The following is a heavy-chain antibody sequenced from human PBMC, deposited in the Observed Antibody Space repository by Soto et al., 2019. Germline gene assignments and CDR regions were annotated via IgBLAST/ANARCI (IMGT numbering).Heavy chain of an antibody. CDR1: GFTVSSNY. D-gene: IGHD6-19*01. J-gene: IGHJ4*02. Sequence: EVQLVESGGGLVQPGGSLRLSCAASGFTVSSNYMSWVRQAPGKGLEWVSVIYSGGSTYYADSVKGRFTISRDNSKNTLYLQMNSLRAEGTAVYYFARCLAVACIGFDYWGQGTLVTVSS. CDR3: ARCLAVACIGFDY. V-gene: IGHV3-66*01. CDR2: IYSGGST.